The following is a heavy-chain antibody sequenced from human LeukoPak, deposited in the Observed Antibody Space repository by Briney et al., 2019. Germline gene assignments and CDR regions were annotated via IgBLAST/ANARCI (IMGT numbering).Heavy chain of an antibody. V-gene: IGHV4-39*07. D-gene: IGHD5-24*01. CDR2: IYYSGNT. Sequence: PSETLSLTCTVSGGSISRSSYYWGWIRQPPGKGLEWIGSIYYSGNTYYNPSLKSRVTISVDTSKNQFSLKLSSVTAADTAVYYCARDGERDGYNYLPNYYYYGMDVWGQGTTVTVSS. J-gene: IGHJ6*02. CDR3: ARDGERDGYNYLPNYYYYGMDV. CDR1: GGSISRSSYY.